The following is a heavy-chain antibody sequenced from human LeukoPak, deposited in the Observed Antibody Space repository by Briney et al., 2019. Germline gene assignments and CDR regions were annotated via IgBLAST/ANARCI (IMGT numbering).Heavy chain of an antibody. V-gene: IGHV1-69*05. CDR3: AKDYLRGAGYYGSGIGN. CDR1: GGTFSSYA. J-gene: IGHJ4*02. CDR2: IIPIFGTA. D-gene: IGHD3-10*01. Sequence: GASVKVSCKASGGTFSSYAISWVRQAPGQGLEWMGGIIPIFGTANYAQKFQGRVTITTDESTSTAYMELSSLRTEDTALYYCAKDYLRGAGYYGSGIGNWGQGTLVTVSS.